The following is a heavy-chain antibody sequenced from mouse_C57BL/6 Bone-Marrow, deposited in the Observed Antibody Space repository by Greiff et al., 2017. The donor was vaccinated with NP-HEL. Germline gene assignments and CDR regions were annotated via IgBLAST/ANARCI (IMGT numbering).Heavy chain of an antibody. V-gene: IGHV1-59*01. CDR2: IDPSDSYT. D-gene: IGHD1-1*01. Sequence: QVQLQQSGAELVRPGTSVKLSCKASGYTFTSYWMHWVKQRPGQGLEWIGVIDPSDSYTNYNQKFKGKATFTVDTSSSTAYMQLSSLTSEDSAVYYCARFCGSSCFDYWGQGTTLTVSS. CDR3: ARFCGSSCFDY. CDR1: GYTFTSYW. J-gene: IGHJ2*01.